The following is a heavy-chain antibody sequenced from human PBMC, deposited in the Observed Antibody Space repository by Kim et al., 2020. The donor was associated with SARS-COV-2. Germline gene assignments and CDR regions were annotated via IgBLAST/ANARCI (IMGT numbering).Heavy chain of an antibody. V-gene: IGHV4-31*02. CDR2: NYSSGSP. Sequence: RWNHHHPGKGLEWVGYNYSSGSPYYNPALKSRVTISVDTSKNQFSLKLSSVTAADTAVYYCARVRSRGTYYFDYWGQGTLVTVSS. CDR3: ARVRSRGTYYFDY. J-gene: IGHJ4*02. D-gene: IGHD1-1*01.